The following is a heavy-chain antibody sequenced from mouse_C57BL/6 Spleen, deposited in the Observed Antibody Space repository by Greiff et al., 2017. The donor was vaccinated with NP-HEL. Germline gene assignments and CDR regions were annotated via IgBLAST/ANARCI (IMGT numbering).Heavy chain of an antibody. CDR3: ARSGSSYWYFDV. CDR2: INPSSGYT. CDR1: GYTFTSYT. V-gene: IGHV1-4*01. D-gene: IGHD1-1*01. J-gene: IGHJ1*03. Sequence: QVQLQQSGAELARPGASVKMSCKASGYTFTSYTMHWVKQRPGQGLEWIGYINPSSGYTKYNQKFKDKATLTADKSSSTAYMQLSSLTSEDSAVYYCARSGSSYWYFDVWGTGTTVTVSS.